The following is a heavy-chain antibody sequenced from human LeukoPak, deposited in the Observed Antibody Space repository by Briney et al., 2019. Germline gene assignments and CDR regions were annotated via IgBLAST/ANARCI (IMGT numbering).Heavy chain of an antibody. Sequence: GGSLRLSCAASGFTFSSYSMNWVRQAPGKGLEWVSSISSSSYIYYADSVKGRFTISRDNAKNSLYLQMNSLRAEDTAVYYCARDNYYDSSGYYMARDAFDIWGQGTMVTVSS. CDR3: ARDNYYDSSGYYMARDAFDI. CDR1: GFTFSSYS. D-gene: IGHD3-22*01. CDR2: ISSSSYI. J-gene: IGHJ3*02. V-gene: IGHV3-21*01.